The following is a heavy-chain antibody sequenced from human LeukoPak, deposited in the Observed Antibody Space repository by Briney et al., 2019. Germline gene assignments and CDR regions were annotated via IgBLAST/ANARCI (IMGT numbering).Heavy chain of an antibody. CDR2: ISGSGGST. D-gene: IGHD3-22*01. Sequence: GGFLRLSCAASGFTFSSYAMGWVRQAPGKGLEWVSAISGSGGSTYYADSVKGRFTISRDNSKNTLYLQMNSLRAEDTAVYYCARGKRITMIVVVIADAFDIWGQGTMVTVSS. J-gene: IGHJ3*02. CDR1: GFTFSSYA. CDR3: ARGKRITMIVVVIADAFDI. V-gene: IGHV3-23*01.